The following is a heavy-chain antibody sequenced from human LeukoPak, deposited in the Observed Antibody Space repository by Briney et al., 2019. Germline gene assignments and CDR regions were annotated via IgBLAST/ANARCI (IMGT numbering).Heavy chain of an antibody. CDR3: ARQTAESPFDY. D-gene: IGHD1-14*01. V-gene: IGHV5-51*01. CDR1: GYRFTTYW. J-gene: IGHJ4*02. Sequence: GESLKISCKGSGYRFTTYWIGWVRQMPGKGLEWMGFIYPGDSDTRYSPSFQGQVTISADKSISTAYLQWSSLKASDTAMYYCARQTAESPFDYWGQGTLVTVSS. CDR2: IYPGDSDT.